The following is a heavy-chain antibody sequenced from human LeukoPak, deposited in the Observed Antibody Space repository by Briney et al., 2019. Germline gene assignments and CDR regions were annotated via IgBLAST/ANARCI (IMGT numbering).Heavy chain of an antibody. CDR1: GYTLNELA. V-gene: IGHV1-24*01. Sequence: AASVKVSCKASGYTLNELAIHWVRQAPGEGLQWMGGFDPEDGETIYAQKLRGRLTMTEDTSTDTAFMELSSLTSDGTAVYYCTTDLDYWGQGSLVTVSS. CDR2: FDPEDGET. CDR3: TTDLDY. J-gene: IGHJ4*02.